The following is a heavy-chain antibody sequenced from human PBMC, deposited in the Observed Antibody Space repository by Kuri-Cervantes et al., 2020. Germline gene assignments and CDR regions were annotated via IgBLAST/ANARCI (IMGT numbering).Heavy chain of an antibody. CDR2: VNAGNGNT. Sequence: ASVKVTCKASGYTFTSYAMHWVRQAPGQRREWMGWVNAGNGNTKYSQKFQGRVTITRDTSASTAYMELSSLSSADTAVYYCARDRDSNYPVGYFDYWGQGTLVTVSS. V-gene: IGHV1-3*01. J-gene: IGHJ4*02. CDR1: GYTFTSYA. D-gene: IGHD4-11*01. CDR3: ARDRDSNYPVGYFDY.